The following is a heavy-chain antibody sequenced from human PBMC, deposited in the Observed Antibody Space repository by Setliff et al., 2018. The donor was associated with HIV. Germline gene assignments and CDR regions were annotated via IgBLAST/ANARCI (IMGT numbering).Heavy chain of an antibody. V-gene: IGHV3-15*01. CDR3: TTSWITDGYTFGPRKYYFDY. J-gene: IGHJ4*02. CDR2: IKIKTDGGTT. Sequence: PGGSLRLSCSASGFIFKNTWMSWVRQAPGKGLEWVGRIKIKTDGGTTDYTAPVKGRFTISRDDPKNTLYLQMNSLKTEDTAVYYCTTSWITDGYTFGPRKYYFDYWGQGTLVTVTS. D-gene: IGHD5-18*01. CDR1: GFIFKNTW.